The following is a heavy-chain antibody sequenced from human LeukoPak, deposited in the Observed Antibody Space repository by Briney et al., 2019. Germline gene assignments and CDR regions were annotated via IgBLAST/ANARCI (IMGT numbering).Heavy chain of an antibody. CDR3: ATESYSGSYLYAFDI. CDR2: IIPIFGTA. V-gene: IGHV1-69*13. D-gene: IGHD1-26*01. CDR1: GGTFSSYA. Sequence: SVKVSCKASGGTFSSYAISWVRQAPGQGLEWMGGIIPIFGTANYAQKFQGRVTITADESTSTAYMELSSLRSEDTAVYYCATESYSGSYLYAFDIWGQGTMVTVSS. J-gene: IGHJ3*02.